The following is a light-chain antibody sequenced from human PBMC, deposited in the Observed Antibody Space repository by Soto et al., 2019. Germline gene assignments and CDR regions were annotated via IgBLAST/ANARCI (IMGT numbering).Light chain of an antibody. J-gene: IGKJ1*01. V-gene: IGKV3-20*01. CDR1: QSVIGSY. CDR3: QQYGSSPWT. CDR2: GAS. Sequence: IVLTQSPGTLSLSPGQRATLSCRASQSVIGSYLAWYQQKPGQAPRLLSYGASSRATGIPDRFSGSGSGTDFTLTISRLEPEDFAVYYCQQYGSSPWTFGQGTKVDIK.